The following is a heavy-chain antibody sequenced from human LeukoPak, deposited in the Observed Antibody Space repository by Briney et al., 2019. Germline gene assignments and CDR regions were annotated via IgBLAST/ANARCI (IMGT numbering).Heavy chain of an antibody. J-gene: IGHJ4*02. CDR2: GVTP. V-gene: IGHV3-23*01. D-gene: IGHD3-3*01. CDR3: AKVVLAPDFWSGYYFYY. Sequence: GVTPYYPDSVKRPFTISTDNSKTKLYLKMNSLRAEDTAVYYCAKVVLAPDFWSGYYFYYWGQGTLVTVSS.